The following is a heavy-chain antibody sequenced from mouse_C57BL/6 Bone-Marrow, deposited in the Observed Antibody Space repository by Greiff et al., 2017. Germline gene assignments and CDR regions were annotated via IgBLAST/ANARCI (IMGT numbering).Heavy chain of an antibody. Sequence: VESGGGLVKPGGSLKLSCAASGFTFSSYAMSWVRQTPEKRLEWVATISDGGSYTYYPDNVKGRFTISRDNAKNNLYLQMSHLKSEDTAMYYCARDPIYYYGSSYGGFAYWGQGTLVTVSA. J-gene: IGHJ3*01. V-gene: IGHV5-4*01. CDR3: ARDPIYYYGSSYGGFAY. CDR1: GFTFSSYA. D-gene: IGHD1-1*01. CDR2: ISDGGSYT.